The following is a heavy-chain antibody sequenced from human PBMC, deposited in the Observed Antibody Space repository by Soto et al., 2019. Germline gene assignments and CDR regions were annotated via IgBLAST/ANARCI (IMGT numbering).Heavy chain of an antibody. V-gene: IGHV4-4*02. CDR3: AREGGYCSSTSCSFYGMDV. J-gene: IGHJ6*02. D-gene: IGHD2-2*01. Sequence: TSETLSLTCAVSGGSISSSNWWSWVRQPPGKGLEWIGEIYHSGSTNYNPSLKSRVTISVDKSKNQFSLKLSSVTAADTAVYYCAREGGYCSSTSCSFYGMDVWGQGTTVTVSS. CDR1: GGSISSSNW. CDR2: IYHSGST.